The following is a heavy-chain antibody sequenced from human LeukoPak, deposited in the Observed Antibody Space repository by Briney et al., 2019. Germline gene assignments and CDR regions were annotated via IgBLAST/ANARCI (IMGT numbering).Heavy chain of an antibody. CDR3: ARNYDILTGYPNDAFDI. Sequence: PGGSLRLSCAASGFTFSSYSMNWVRQAPGKGLEWVSSICSSSSYIYYADSVKGRFTISRDNAKNSLYLQMNSLRAEDTAVYYCARNYDILTGYPNDAFDIWGQGTMVTVSS. D-gene: IGHD3-9*01. CDR1: GFTFSSYS. CDR2: ICSSSSYI. V-gene: IGHV3-21*01. J-gene: IGHJ3*02.